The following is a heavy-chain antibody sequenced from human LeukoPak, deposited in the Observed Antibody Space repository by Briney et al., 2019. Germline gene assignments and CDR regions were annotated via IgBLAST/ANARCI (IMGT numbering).Heavy chain of an antibody. CDR1: GGSISSYY. Sequence: SETLSLTCTVSGGSISSYYWSWIRQPPGKGLEWIGYIYYSGSTNYNPSLKSRVTISVDTSKNQFSLKLSSVTAADTAVYYCARYDSSGYLDAFDVWGQGTMVTVSS. D-gene: IGHD3-22*01. CDR2: IYYSGST. V-gene: IGHV4-59*01. J-gene: IGHJ3*01. CDR3: ARYDSSGYLDAFDV.